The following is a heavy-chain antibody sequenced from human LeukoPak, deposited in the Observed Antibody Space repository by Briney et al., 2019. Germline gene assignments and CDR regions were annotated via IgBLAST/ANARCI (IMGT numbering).Heavy chain of an antibody. D-gene: IGHD3-9*01. V-gene: IGHV1-69*01. Sequence: SVKVSCKASGGTFSSYAISWVRQAPGQGLXXXXXXXXXXXXANYAQKFQGRVTITADESTSTAYMELSSLRSEDTAVYYCARAENYDILTGSDYYYYGMDVWGKGTTVTVSS. J-gene: IGHJ6*04. CDR2: XXXXXXXA. CDR1: GGTFSSYA. CDR3: ARAENYDILTGSDYYYYGMDV.